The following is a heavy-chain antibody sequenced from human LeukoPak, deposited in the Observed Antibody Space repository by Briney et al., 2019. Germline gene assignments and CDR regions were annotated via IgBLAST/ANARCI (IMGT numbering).Heavy chain of an antibody. V-gene: IGHV1-18*01. CDR1: GYKFNTYD. CDR2: VSGNNGNR. CDR3: ARVTTVTRSPWPWGPKKIGQEVNWFDP. J-gene: IGHJ5*02. Sequence: GASLKVSCKASGYKFNTYDITWVRQAPGQGLEWMGWVSGNNGNRKYAQKFQGRVTMTTDTSTSTANMELRSLRSDDTAVYYCARVTTVTRSPWPWGPKKIGQEVNWFDPWGQGTLVIVSS. D-gene: IGHD4-17*01.